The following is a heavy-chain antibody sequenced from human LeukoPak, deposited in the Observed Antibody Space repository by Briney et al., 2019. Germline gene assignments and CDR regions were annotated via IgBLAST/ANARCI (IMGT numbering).Heavy chain of an antibody. Sequence: GGSLRLSCAASEFSVGSNYMTWVRQAPGKGLEWVSLIYSGGSTYYADSVKGRFTISRDNSKNTLYLQMNSLRADDTAVYCCARGYKYSTGWYYFDYWGQGTLVTVSS. J-gene: IGHJ4*02. CDR2: IYSGGST. D-gene: IGHD6-19*01. CDR3: ARGYKYSTGWYYFDY. CDR1: EFSVGSNY. V-gene: IGHV3-66*01.